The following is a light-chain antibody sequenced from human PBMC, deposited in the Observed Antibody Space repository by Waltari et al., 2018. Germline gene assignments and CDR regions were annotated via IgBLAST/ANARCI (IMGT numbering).Light chain of an antibody. Sequence: PPAPRPSQSAKTGFPWYPQTPGQAPRLLIYRASTRAAGVPDRFSGSGSGTEFTLTISSLQSEDSAIYYCQQYNIWPWTFGPGTNVDIK. CDR1: QSAKTG. CDR2: RAS. CDR3: QQYNIWPWT. V-gene: IGKV3D-15*01. J-gene: IGKJ1*01.